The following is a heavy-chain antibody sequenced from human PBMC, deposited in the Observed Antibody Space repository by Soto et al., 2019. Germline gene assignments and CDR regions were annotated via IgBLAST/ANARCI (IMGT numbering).Heavy chain of an antibody. CDR2: IKSKTDGGTT. CDR3: TTDGGFLEWLLFYMDV. D-gene: IGHD3-3*01. J-gene: IGHJ6*03. V-gene: IGHV3-15*01. CDR1: GFTFSNAW. Sequence: EVQLVESGGGLVKPGGSLRLSCAASGFTFSNAWMSWVRQAPGKGLEWVGRIKSKTDGGTTDYAAPVKGRFTISRDDSKNTLYLQMNSLKTEDTAVYYCTTDGGFLEWLLFYMDVWGKGTTVTVSS.